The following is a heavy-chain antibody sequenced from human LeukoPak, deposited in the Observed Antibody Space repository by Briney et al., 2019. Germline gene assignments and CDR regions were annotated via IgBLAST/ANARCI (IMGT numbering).Heavy chain of an antibody. CDR1: GGSISSNNYY. J-gene: IGHJ3*02. CDR3: APTRYDNNPLGAFDI. Sequence: PSETLSLTCTVSGGSISSNNYYWGWIRQPPEKGLEWIGSIYFTGNTYYNPSLKSRVTISVDTSKNQFSLRLSSVTAADTAVYYCAPTRYDNNPLGAFDIWGQGTMVTVSS. V-gene: IGHV4-39*01. D-gene: IGHD3-22*01. CDR2: IYFTGNT.